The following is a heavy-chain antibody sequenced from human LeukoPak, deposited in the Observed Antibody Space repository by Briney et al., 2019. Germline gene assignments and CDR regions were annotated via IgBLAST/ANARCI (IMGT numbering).Heavy chain of an antibody. CDR2: INPNSGGT. CDR1: GYTLSGYY. D-gene: IGHD3-22*01. J-gene: IGHJ1*01. CDR3: ARGYYDSSDYEYFQH. V-gene: IGHV1-2*02. Sequence: ASVKVSCTASGYTLSGYYLHWVRQAPGQGLEWMGWINPNSGGTNSAQKFQGRVTMTRDTSIITAYMELSRLRSDDTAVYFCARGYYDSSDYEYFQHWGQGTLVTVSS.